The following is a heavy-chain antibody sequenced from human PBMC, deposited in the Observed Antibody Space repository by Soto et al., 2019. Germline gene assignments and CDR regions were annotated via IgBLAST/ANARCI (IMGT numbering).Heavy chain of an antibody. CDR2: IDWDDDK. CDR1: GFSLSSRGMC. Sequence: GPTPMNQKQPLTQTCRSSGFSLSSRGMCVSWIRQPPGKALEWLARIDWDDDKYYSTSLKTRLTISKDTSKNQVVLTMTNMDPVDTATYYCAHSVSRGWSGYTFDYWGQGTLVTVSS. CDR3: AHSVSRGWSGYTFDY. V-gene: IGHV2-70*12. J-gene: IGHJ4*02. D-gene: IGHD3-3*01.